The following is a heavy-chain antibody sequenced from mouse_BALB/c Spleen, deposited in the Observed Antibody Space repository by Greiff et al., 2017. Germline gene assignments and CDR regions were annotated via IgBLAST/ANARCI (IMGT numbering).Heavy chain of an antibody. CDR2: ISSGSSTI. CDR1: GFTFSSFG. D-gene: IGHD3-1*01. CDR3: ARFSSGYYAMDY. Sequence: DVHLVESGGGLAQPGGSRKLSCAASGFTFSSFGMHWVRQAPEKGLEWVAYISSGSSTIYYADTVKGRFTISRDNAKNTLYLEMSSLRSEDTAMYYCARFSSGYYAMDYWGQGTSVTVSS. J-gene: IGHJ4*01. V-gene: IGHV5-17*02.